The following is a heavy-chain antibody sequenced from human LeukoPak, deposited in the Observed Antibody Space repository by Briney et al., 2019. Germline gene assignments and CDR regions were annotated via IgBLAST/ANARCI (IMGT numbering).Heavy chain of an antibody. D-gene: IGHD3-10*01. CDR2: IYSGGST. CDR1: GFSVSINY. Sequence: GGSLRLSCAASGFSVSINYMAWVRKAPGQGLERVSVIYSGGSTYYADSVRGRFTSSRDNSKNTLYLQMNSLRAEDTAVYYWARDLMVRGEGFDPWGQGTLVTVSS. CDR3: ARDLMVRGEGFDP. J-gene: IGHJ5*02. V-gene: IGHV3-53*01.